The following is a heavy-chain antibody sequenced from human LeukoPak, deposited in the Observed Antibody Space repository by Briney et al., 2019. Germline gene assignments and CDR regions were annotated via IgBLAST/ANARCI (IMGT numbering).Heavy chain of an antibody. J-gene: IGHJ4*02. D-gene: IGHD1-14*01. CDR2: IYYSGTT. CDR1: GGSISSSTYY. V-gene: IGHV4-39*01. CDR3: ARHAEFPYYFVY. Sequence: SETLSLTCTVSGGSISSSTYYWGWIRQPPGKGRESVGSIYYSGTTYYNPSLKSRVPISVDTAKNQFSLKLISVTAADTAVYYCARHAEFPYYFVYWGQGALVTVSS.